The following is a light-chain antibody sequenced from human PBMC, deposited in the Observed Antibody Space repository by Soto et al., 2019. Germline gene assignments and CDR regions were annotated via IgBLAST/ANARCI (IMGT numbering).Light chain of an antibody. Sequence: EIVLTQSPGTLSSSPGERATLSCRASQSVSSSYLAWYQHKPGQAPRLLIYVSASSATGIPDRFGGSGSGTDFTLTISRLEPEDFAVYYCQQYGDSSWTFGQGTKVEIK. CDR1: QSVSSSY. CDR2: VSA. J-gene: IGKJ1*01. CDR3: QQYGDSSWT. V-gene: IGKV3-20*01.